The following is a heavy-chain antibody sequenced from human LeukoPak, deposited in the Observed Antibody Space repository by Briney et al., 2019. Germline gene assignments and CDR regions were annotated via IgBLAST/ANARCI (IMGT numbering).Heavy chain of an antibody. CDR2: VSYDGSNK. CDR3: AKAAQYQLLSILFDY. CDR1: GFTFSSHG. Sequence: GGSLRLACAASGFTFSSHGMHWVRQAPGKGLGWVAVVSYDGSNKYYADSVKGRFTISRDNSKNTLYLQMNSLRAEDTAVYYCAKAAQYQLLSILFDYWGQGTLVTVSS. V-gene: IGHV3-30*18. J-gene: IGHJ4*02. D-gene: IGHD2-2*01.